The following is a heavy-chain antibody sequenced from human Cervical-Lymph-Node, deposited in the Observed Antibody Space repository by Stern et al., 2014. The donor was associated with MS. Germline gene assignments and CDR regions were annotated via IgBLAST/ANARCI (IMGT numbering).Heavy chain of an antibody. V-gene: IGHV4-59*01. D-gene: IGHD1-26*01. CDR3: ARNIVGAGFDP. J-gene: IGHJ5*02. Sequence: QLQLQESGPGLVKPSETLSLTCTVSGGSISSYYWSWIRQPPGKGLEWIGYIYYSGSTIYNPSLKSRVTISVDTSKNQFSLKLSSVTAADTAVYYCARNIVGAGFDPWGQGTLVTVSS. CDR1: GGSISSYY. CDR2: IYYSGST.